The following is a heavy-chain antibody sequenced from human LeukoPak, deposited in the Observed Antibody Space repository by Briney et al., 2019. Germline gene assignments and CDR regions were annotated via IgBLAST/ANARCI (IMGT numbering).Heavy chain of an antibody. CDR3: TRHLSDGYNFIDY. D-gene: IGHD5-24*01. J-gene: IGHJ4*02. V-gene: IGHV3-73*01. CDR1: GFTFSGSA. Sequence: PGGSLRLSCAASGFTFSGSAMHWVRQASGKGLEWVGRIRSKANSYATAYAASVKGRFTISRDDSKNTAYLQMNSLKTEDTAVYYCTRHLSDGYNFIDYWGQGTLVTVSS. CDR2: IRSKANSYAT.